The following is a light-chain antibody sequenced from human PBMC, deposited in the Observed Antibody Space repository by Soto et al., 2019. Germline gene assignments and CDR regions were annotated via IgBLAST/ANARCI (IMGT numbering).Light chain of an antibody. V-gene: IGLV2-14*01. Sequence: QSALTQPASVSGSPGQSITISCTGTRSDVGGYNYVSWYQQHPGKAPKVMIYEVSDRPSGVSNRFSGSKSGNTASLTISGLQAEDEADYYCSSFASSSTGVFGGGTKITVL. CDR2: EVS. CDR3: SSFASSSTGV. CDR1: RSDVGGYNY. J-gene: IGLJ3*02.